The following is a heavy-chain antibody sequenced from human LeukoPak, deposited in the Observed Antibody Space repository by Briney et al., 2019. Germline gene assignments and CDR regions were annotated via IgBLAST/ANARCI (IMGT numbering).Heavy chain of an antibody. V-gene: IGHV3-53*01. CDR2: VYSGGTA. D-gene: IGHD3-9*01. Sequence: PGGSLRISCAVSGFTVTSNYMSWVRQAPGKGREWVSVVYSGGTAYYADSVKGRLAISRDNSKNTLYLQMNRLSAEDTAVYYCASVGYDILTGYPSWFDPWGQGTLVTVSS. CDR3: ASVGYDILTGYPSWFDP. CDR1: GFTVTSNY. J-gene: IGHJ5*02.